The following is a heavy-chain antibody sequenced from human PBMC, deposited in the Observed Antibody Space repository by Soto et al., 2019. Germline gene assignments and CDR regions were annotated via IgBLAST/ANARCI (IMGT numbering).Heavy chain of an antibody. D-gene: IGHD4-17*01. CDR3: ARVLYGGHFWFYP. CDR2: IYYSGST. Sequence: LSLTCTVSGGSISSSDYSWGWIRQPPGKGLEWIGNIYYSGSTYYNPSLKSRVTISIDTSKNQFSLKLSSVTAADTAVYYCARVLYGGHFWFYPWSQRTPISVSS. J-gene: IGHJ5*02. V-gene: IGHV4-39*01. CDR1: GGSISSSDYS.